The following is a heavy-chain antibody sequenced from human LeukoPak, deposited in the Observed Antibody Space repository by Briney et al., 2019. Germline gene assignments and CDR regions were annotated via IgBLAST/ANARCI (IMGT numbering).Heavy chain of an antibody. D-gene: IGHD4-11*01. CDR1: GFTFSSYW. V-gene: IGHV3-74*01. CDR2: INNDGSST. CDR3: ARSNLCCHDY. Sequence: PGGSLRLSCAASGFTFSSYWMHWVRQARGKGLVWVSRINNDGSSTPYADSVKGRFTISRDNAKNTLYLQMNSLRAEDTAVYYCARSNLCCHDYWGQGTLVTVSS. J-gene: IGHJ4*02.